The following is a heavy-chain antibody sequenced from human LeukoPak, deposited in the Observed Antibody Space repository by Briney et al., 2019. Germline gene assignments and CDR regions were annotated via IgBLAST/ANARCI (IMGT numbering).Heavy chain of an antibody. J-gene: IGHJ4*02. CDR1: GGSISSGGYY. Sequence: SQTLSLTCTVSGGSISSGGYYWSWIRQHPGKGLEWIGYIYYSGSTYYNPSLKSRVTISVDTSKNQFSLKLSSVTAADTAVYYCAGEERFYYFDYWGQGTLVTVSS. V-gene: IGHV4-31*03. CDR2: IYYSGST. CDR3: AGEERFYYFDY. D-gene: IGHD3-10*01.